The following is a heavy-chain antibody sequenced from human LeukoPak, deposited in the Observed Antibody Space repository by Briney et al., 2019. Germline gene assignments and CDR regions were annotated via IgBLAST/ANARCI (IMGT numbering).Heavy chain of an antibody. CDR2: IYYSGST. V-gene: IGHV4-39*01. CDR1: GGSISSSSYY. CDR3: ARLEAEGLVITH. Sequence: SETLSLTCTVSGGSISSSSYYWGWIRQPPGKGLEWIGSIYYSGSTYYNPSLKSRVTISVDTSKNQFSLKLSAVTAADTAVYYCARLEAEGLVITHWGQGTLVTVSS. D-gene: IGHD3/OR15-3a*01. J-gene: IGHJ4*02.